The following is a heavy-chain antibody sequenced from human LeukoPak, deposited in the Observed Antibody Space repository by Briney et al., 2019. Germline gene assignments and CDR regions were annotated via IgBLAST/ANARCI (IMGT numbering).Heavy chain of an antibody. J-gene: IGHJ3*02. D-gene: IGHD3-16*02. V-gene: IGHV5-51*01. CDR3: VRDRITFGGVLAPQAFDI. CDR2: IYPGDSLGDSNP. CDR1: GYIFSNYW. Sequence: GESLKISCKDSGYIFSNYWIGWVRQLPGKGLEWMGIIYPGDSLGDSNPRYSPSFQGQVAISADKSISTAYLQWSSLKASDTAMYFCVRDRITFGGVLAPQAFDIWGQGTMVTVS.